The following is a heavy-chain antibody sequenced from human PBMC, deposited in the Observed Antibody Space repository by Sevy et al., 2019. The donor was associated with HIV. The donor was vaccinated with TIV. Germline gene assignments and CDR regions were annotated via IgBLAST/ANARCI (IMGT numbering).Heavy chain of an antibody. D-gene: IGHD2-21*01. CDR3: ARVCGGRIFDY. Sequence: GGSLRLSCAASGFTFSSYWMHWVRQAPGKGLVWVSRINSDGSSTSYADSVKGRFTISRDNAKNTLYLQMNSLRAEDTAVYYCARVCGGRIFDYWGQGTLVTVSS. CDR2: INSDGSST. V-gene: IGHV3-74*01. J-gene: IGHJ4*02. CDR1: GFTFSSYW.